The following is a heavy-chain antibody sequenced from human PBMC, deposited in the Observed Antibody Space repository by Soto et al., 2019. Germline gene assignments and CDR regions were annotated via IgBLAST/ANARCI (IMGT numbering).Heavy chain of an antibody. V-gene: IGHV3-48*03. CDR3: AREPSQSYFDY. CDR1: GFSFSSYE. CDR2: ITISGDTI. Sequence: EVQLVESGGGVVQPGGSLRLSCAASGFSFSSYEMNWVRQAPGKGLEWVSYITISGDTIFYADSVKGRFTISRDNAKNSLYLRMNSLRAEDTAVYYCAREPSQSYFDYWGQGTLVTVSS. J-gene: IGHJ4*02.